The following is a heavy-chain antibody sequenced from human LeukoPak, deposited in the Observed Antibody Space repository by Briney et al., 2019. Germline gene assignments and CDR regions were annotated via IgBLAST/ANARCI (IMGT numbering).Heavy chain of an antibody. D-gene: IGHD6-19*01. CDR3: ARDGPRIAVAFDC. Sequence: ASVTVSCRASGYRFSDYFIYWVQPAPRQGLECMGWINPDSCDTKYPQKFQGRVTMTRDTSINTVYMELSRLTSDDTAVYYCARDGPRIAVAFDCWGQGTLVTVSA. V-gene: IGHV1-2*02. J-gene: IGHJ4*02. CDR2: INPDSCDT. CDR1: GYRFSDYF.